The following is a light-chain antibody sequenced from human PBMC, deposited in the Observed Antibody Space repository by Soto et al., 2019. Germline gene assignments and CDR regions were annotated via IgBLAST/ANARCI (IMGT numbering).Light chain of an antibody. CDR1: QSISSW. J-gene: IGKJ1*01. CDR2: KAS. Sequence: DIQMTQSPSTLSASVGDRVTITCRASQSISSWLAWYQQKPGKAPKVLIYKASSLESGVPSRFSGSGSGTGVTLTISSLQPDDFATYYCQQYNSYPWTFGQGTKVEIK. V-gene: IGKV1-5*03. CDR3: QQYNSYPWT.